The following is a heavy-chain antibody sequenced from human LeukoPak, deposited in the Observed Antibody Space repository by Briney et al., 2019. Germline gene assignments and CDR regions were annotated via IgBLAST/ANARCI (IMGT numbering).Heavy chain of an antibody. Sequence: PSQTLSLTCTVSGGSISSGDYYWSWIRQPPGKGLEWIGYIYYSGSTYYNPSLKSRVTISVDTSKNQFSLKLSSVTAADTAVYYCARDHGGSYHDHYMDVCGKGTTVTVSS. V-gene: IGHV4-30-4*08. J-gene: IGHJ6*03. CDR2: IYYSGST. D-gene: IGHD1-26*01. CDR3: ARDHGGSYHDHYMDV. CDR1: GGSISSGDYY.